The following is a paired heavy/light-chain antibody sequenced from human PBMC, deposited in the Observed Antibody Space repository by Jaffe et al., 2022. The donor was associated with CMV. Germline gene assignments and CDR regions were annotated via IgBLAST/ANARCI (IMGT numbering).Light chain of an antibody. CDR2: KIS. CDR3: AETSQFPYT. CDR1: QSLVQSDGNTY. V-gene: IGKV2-24*01. Sequence: DIVLTQIPLSSPVTLGQPASISCRSSQSLVQSDGNTYLSWLHQRPGQPPRRLIYKISNRFSGVPDRFSGSGAGTDFTLKISRVEAEDVGVYYCAETSQFPYTFGQGTKLEIK. J-gene: IGKJ2*01.
Heavy chain of an antibody. J-gene: IGHJ5*02. D-gene: IGHD1-26*01. CDR3: ARDVLHYHHWLDP. V-gene: IGHV3-49*05. CDR2: IRSKVYGETT. CDR1: GFTFGDFA. Sequence: EVQLVESGGDLVKPGRSLRLSCTVSGFTFGDFAINWFRQAPGKGLEWVGFIRSKVYGETTEYAASVKGRFTISRDDSKSVAYLQMTSLKIEDTAVYYCARDVLHYHHWLDPWGQGTLVTVSS.